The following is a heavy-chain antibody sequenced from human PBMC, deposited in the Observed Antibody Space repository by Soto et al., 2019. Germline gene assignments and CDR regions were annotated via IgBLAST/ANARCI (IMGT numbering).Heavy chain of an antibody. CDR1: GYSFTSYW. J-gene: IGHJ3*02. Sequence: PVESLRISCQVSGYSFTSYWIIWVLQMPGKGLEWMGRIDPSDSYTNYSPSFQGHVTISADKSISTAYLQWSSLKASDTAMYYCARSPNLYYYGSGRSDAFDIWGQGTMVTVSS. V-gene: IGHV5-10-1*01. CDR3: ARSPNLYYYGSGRSDAFDI. CDR2: IDPSDSYT. D-gene: IGHD3-10*01.